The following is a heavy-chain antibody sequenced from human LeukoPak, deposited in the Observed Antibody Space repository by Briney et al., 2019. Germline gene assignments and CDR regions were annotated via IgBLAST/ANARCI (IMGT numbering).Heavy chain of an antibody. V-gene: IGHV3-30*04. Sequence: GRSLRLSCAASGFTFSSYAMHWVRQAPGKGLEWVAVISYDGSNKYYADSVKGRFTISRDNSKNTLYLQMNSLRAEDTAVYYCARDLGYYDSSTYFDYWGQGTLVTVSS. D-gene: IGHD3-22*01. CDR2: ISYDGSNK. J-gene: IGHJ4*02. CDR1: GFTFSSYA. CDR3: ARDLGYYDSSTYFDY.